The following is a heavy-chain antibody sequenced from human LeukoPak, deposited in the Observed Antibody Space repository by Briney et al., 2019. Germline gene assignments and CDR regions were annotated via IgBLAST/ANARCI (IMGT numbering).Heavy chain of an antibody. CDR2: IYYSGST. J-gene: IGHJ4*02. CDR3: ARGPTSGNSRGHFDY. CDR1: GGSISSYY. Sequence: PSETLSLTCTVSGGSISSYYWSWIRQPPGKGLEWIGYIYYSGSTNYNPSLKSRVTISVDTSKNQFSLKLSSVAAADTAVYYCARGPTSGNSRGHFDYWGQGTLVTVSS. V-gene: IGHV4-59*08. D-gene: IGHD3-10*01.